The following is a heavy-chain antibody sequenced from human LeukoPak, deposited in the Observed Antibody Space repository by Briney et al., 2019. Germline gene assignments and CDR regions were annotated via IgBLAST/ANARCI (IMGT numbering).Heavy chain of an antibody. Sequence: SETLSLTCIVSGASIFNYYWSWIRQAPGKGLEWIGYVHHSGRTNSNPSLGSRVTMSVDTSTSQLSLNLTSVTTADTAVYFCARDLRAKYWGQGTLVFVSS. CDR3: ARDLRAKY. CDR1: GASIFNYY. V-gene: IGHV4-59*01. CDR2: VHHSGRT. J-gene: IGHJ1*01. D-gene: IGHD4/OR15-4a*01.